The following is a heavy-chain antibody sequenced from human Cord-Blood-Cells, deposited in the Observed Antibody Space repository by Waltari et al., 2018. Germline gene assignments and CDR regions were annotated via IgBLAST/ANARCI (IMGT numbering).Heavy chain of an antibody. J-gene: IGHJ4*02. CDR3: ARVRYSSGFLLDY. CDR2: ISYDGSNK. Sequence: QVQLVESGGGVVQPGRSLRLSCPASGFTFSSYAMHWVRQAPGKGLEWVAVISYDGSNKYYADSVKGRFTISRDNSKNTLYLQMNSLRAEDTAVYYCARVRYSSGFLLDYWGQGTLVTVSS. V-gene: IGHV3-30*04. CDR1: GFTFSSYA. D-gene: IGHD6-19*01.